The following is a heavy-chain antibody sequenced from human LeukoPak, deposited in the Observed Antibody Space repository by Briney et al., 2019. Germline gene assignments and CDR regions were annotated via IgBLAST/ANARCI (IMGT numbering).Heavy chain of an antibody. CDR2: IRYDGSNK. V-gene: IGHV3-30*02. J-gene: IGHJ6*03. D-gene: IGHD2-2*02. CDR1: GFTFSSCG. CDR3: AKDGYCSSTSCYTISTSELRGYYYYYYYMDV. Sequence: GGSLRLSCAASGFTFSSCGMHWVRQAPGKGLEWVAFIRYDGSNKYYADSVKGRFTISRDNSKNTLYLQMNSLRAEDTAVYYCAKDGYCSSTSCYTISTSELRGYYYYYYYMDVWGKGTTVTVPS.